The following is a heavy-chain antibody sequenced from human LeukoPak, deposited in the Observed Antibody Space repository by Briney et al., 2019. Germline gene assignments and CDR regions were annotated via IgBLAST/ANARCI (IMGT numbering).Heavy chain of an antibody. CDR3: ARWRGAQSEFDY. V-gene: IGHV3-7*01. Sequence: GSLRLSCAGSGFTFSSYSMGWARQAPGKGLEWVANIKDSGIEKEYVDSVKGRFTISRDNAKNSLYLQMNSLRVEDAALYFCARWRGAQSEFDYWGQGTQVTVSS. CDR1: GFTFSSYS. J-gene: IGHJ4*02. CDR2: IKDSGIEK. D-gene: IGHD3-3*01.